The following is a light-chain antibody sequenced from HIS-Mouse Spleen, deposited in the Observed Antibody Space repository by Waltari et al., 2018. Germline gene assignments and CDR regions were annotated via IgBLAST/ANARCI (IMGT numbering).Light chain of an antibody. CDR3: CSYAGSSTYV. Sequence: QSALTQPASVSGSPGQSITISCTGTSSDVGSYSLVSWYQQHPGKAPKLMSYGDSKRPAGVSQRFSGSKSGNRASLTISGLQAEDEADYSCCSYAGSSTYVFGTGTKVTVL. V-gene: IGLV2-23*01. CDR2: GDS. J-gene: IGLJ1*01. CDR1: SSDVGSYSL.